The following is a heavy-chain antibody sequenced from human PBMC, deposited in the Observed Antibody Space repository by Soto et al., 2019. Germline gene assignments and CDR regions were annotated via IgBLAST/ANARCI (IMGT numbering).Heavy chain of an antibody. J-gene: IGHJ6*02. Sequence: QVQLQESGPGLVKPSQTLSLTCTVSGGSISSGGYYWSWIRQHPGKGLEWIGYIYYSGSTYYNPSLESRVTTAVDASKNQFSQKLSSVTAADTAVYYCARGGRRSPGMDVWGQGTTVTVSS. V-gene: IGHV4-31*03. CDR3: ARGGRRSPGMDV. CDR1: GGSISSGGYY. CDR2: IYYSGST.